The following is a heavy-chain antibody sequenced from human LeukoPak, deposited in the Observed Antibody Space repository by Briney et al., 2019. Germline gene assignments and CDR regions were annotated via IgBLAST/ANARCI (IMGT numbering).Heavy chain of an antibody. J-gene: IGHJ4*02. V-gene: IGHV3-30-3*01. D-gene: IGHD2-15*01. CDR3: ARDRPRYCSGITCPLDY. CDR2: ISYDGSNK. Sequence: GGSLRLSCAASGFTFSSYAMHWVRQAPGKGLEWVAVISYDGSNKYYADSVKGRFTISRDNSKNTLYLQMDSLRAEDTAVYYCARDRPRYCSGITCPLDYWGQGTLVTVSS. CDR1: GFTFSSYA.